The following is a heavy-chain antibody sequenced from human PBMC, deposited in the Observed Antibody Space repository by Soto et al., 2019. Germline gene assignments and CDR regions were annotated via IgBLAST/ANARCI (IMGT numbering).Heavy chain of an antibody. V-gene: IGHV4-31*03. D-gene: IGHD1-7*01. CDR3: ARSRRGTGTNFDY. CDR2: IYYSGST. J-gene: IGHJ4*02. Sequence: QVQLQESGPGLVKTSQILSLTCTVSGGSISSGGYYWSWIRQHPGKGLEWIGYIYYSGSTYYNPSLKSRVTISVDTSKNQFSLKLSSVTAADTAVYYCARSRRGTGTNFDYWGQGTLVTVSS. CDR1: GGSISSGGYY.